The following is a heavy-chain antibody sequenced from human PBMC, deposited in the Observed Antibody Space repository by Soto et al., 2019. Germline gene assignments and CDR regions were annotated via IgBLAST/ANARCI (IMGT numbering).Heavy chain of an antibody. D-gene: IGHD5-18*01. Sequence: ASVQDSFMASGYTFTTYDIHWVRQATGQGLEWMGWLNVYTCGIPYAQKFRGRVTIHSDTYISTAYMEVTNVKSDDTARYHCVRDANVVFRGYSFGLDFWGQGTRVTVSS. CDR3: VRDANVVFRGYSFGLDF. V-gene: IGHV1-2*02. CDR1: GYTFTTYD. CDR2: LNVYTCGI. J-gene: IGHJ4*02.